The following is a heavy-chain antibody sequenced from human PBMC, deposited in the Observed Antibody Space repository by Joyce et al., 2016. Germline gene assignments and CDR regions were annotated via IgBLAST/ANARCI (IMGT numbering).Heavy chain of an antibody. CDR1: GGSISSTYY. V-gene: IGHV4-39*07. J-gene: IGHJ4*02. CDR2: IYYHGVS. Sequence: QLQLQESGPGLVKPPETLSLTCTVSGGSISSTYYWGWIRQPPGKGLEWIGSIYYHGVSYHNPSLKGRVTLSVDTSKNQFSLNLSSVTAADTAVYYCARGRSPHDYWGQGTLVIVSS. CDR3: ARGRSPHDY.